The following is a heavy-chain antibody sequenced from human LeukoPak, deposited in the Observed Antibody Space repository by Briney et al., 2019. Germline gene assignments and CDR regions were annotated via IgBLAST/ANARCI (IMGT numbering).Heavy chain of an antibody. CDR2: INHSGST. Sequence: SETLSLTCAVYGGSFSGYYWSWIRQPPGRGLEWIGEINHSGSTNYNPSLKSRVTISVDTSKNQFSLKLSSVTAADTAVYYCARGRYSYGLDYWGQGTLVTVSS. CDR3: ARGRYSYGLDY. J-gene: IGHJ4*02. V-gene: IGHV4-34*01. CDR1: GGSFSGYY. D-gene: IGHD5-18*01.